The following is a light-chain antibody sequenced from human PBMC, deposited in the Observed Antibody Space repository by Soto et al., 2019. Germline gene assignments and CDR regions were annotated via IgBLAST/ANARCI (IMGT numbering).Light chain of an antibody. J-gene: IGKJ1*01. CDR1: QNVGNN. CDR2: AAS. CDR3: QQYNSYSRT. V-gene: IGKV3-11*01. Sequence: VLTQSPATLSLSPGESATLSCRASQNVGNNLAWYQQKSGQAPRLLIYAASDRATGVPARFSGGMSGTDFTLTISSLEPEDFATYYCQQYNSYSRTFGQGTKVEIK.